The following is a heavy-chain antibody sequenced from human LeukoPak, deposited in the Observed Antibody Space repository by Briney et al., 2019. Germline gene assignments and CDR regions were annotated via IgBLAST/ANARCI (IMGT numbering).Heavy chain of an antibody. CDR1: GFTFSSYS. V-gene: IGHV3-21*01. Sequence: GGSLRLSCAASGFTFSSYSMNWVRQAPGKGLEWVSSISSSSSYIYYADSVKGRFTISRDNAKNSLYLQMNSLRAEDTAVYYCARGRGLLWFGELWGQGTLVTVSS. J-gene: IGHJ4*02. CDR2: ISSSSSYI. CDR3: ARGRGLLWFGEL. D-gene: IGHD3-10*01.